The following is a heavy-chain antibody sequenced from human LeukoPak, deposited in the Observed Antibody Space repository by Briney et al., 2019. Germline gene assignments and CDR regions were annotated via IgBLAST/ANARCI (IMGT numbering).Heavy chain of an antibody. CDR1: GFSFSKYW. D-gene: IGHD1-26*01. Sequence: GGSLRLSCLASGFSFSKYWMTWARQSPGKGLEWLANIGQDGSEQKYVDSVKGRFTISRDNAKNSLYLQMNRLRVEDTAVYYCATPKQEGKGRWYHDRWGRGTMVTVSP. J-gene: IGHJ2*01. CDR3: ATPKQEGKGRWYHDR. V-gene: IGHV3-7*01. CDR2: IGQDGSEQ.